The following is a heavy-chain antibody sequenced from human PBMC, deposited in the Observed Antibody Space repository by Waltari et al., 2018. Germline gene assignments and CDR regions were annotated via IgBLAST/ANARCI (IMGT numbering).Heavy chain of an antibody. CDR1: ESTFSIYA. CDR2: IIPIFGTA. Sequence: QLQLVPSGAGVQKPGSSVKVSCKASESTFSIYAISWVRQAPGQGLEWMGEIIPIFGTANYAQKFQGRVTITADESTSTAYMELSSLRSEDTAVYYCARLEGDTAMVPGYWGQGTLVTVSS. CDR3: ARLEGDTAMVPGY. V-gene: IGHV1-69*01. D-gene: IGHD5-18*01. J-gene: IGHJ4*02.